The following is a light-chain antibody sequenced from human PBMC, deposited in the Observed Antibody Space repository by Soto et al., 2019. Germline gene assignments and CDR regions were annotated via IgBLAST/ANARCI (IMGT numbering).Light chain of an antibody. CDR2: AAS. Sequence: DIQMTQSPTSLSASVGDRVTITCRASQDIRNFVAWYQQKPGKAPKLLIYAASTLQSGVPPRFSGSGSRTDVTLTINCLQTEDVATYSCQKYSSVPVFGPGTKVDIK. J-gene: IGKJ3*01. V-gene: IGKV1-27*01. CDR1: QDIRNF. CDR3: QKYSSVPV.